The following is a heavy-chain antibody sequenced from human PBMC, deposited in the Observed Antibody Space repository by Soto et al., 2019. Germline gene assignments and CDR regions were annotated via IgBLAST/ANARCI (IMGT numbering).Heavy chain of an antibody. Sequence: QLQLQESGPGLVKPSETLSLTCTVSGGSISSSNYYWGWIRQPPGKGLEWIGSIYYSGSTYYNSSLKSRVTRSVDTSRNQFSLKLTSLTAADTAVYYCATLPLYGYPKAGFWGEVTLVTVSS. V-gene: IGHV4-39*01. CDR3: ATLPLYGYPKAGF. D-gene: IGHD5-12*01. CDR1: GGSISSSNYY. J-gene: IGHJ4*02. CDR2: IYYSGST.